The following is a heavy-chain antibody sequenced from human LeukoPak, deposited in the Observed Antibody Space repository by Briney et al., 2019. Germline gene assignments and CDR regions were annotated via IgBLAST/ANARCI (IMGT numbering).Heavy chain of an antibody. Sequence: PGGSLRLSCAASGFTFSNAWMSWVRQAPGKGLEWVGRIKSKTDGWTTDYAAPVKGRFTISRDDSKNTLYLQMNSLKTEDTAVYYCTTDPDGDLDYWGQGTLVTVSS. CDR3: TTDPDGDLDY. CDR1: GFTFSNAW. J-gene: IGHJ4*02. V-gene: IGHV3-15*01. D-gene: IGHD4-17*01. CDR2: IKSKTDGWTT.